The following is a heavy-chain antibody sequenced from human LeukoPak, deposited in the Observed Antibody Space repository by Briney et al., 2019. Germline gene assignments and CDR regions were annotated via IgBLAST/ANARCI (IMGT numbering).Heavy chain of an antibody. J-gene: IGHJ4*02. CDR1: GLTLSGYW. Sequence: GGSLRLSCSASGLTLSGYWMHWVRQIPGKGLVWVSRIDSDGSGTSYADSVKGRFTISRNDVKNMLYLQMNSLRVEDTGLYYCSTVEHFWGQGTLVTVSS. CDR3: STVEHF. CDR2: IDSDGSGT. V-gene: IGHV3-74*01. D-gene: IGHD1/OR15-1a*01.